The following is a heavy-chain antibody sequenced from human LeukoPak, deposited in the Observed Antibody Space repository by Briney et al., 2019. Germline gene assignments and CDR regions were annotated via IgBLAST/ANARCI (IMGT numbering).Heavy chain of an antibody. V-gene: IGHV3-48*01. D-gene: IGHD3-10*01. CDR2: ISSSSSTI. CDR1: GFTFSSYS. CDR3: ARIPYYYGSGSFI. Sequence: GGSLRLSCAASGFTFSSYSMNWVRQAPGKGLEWVSYISSSSSTIYYADSVKSRFTISRDNAKNSLYLQMNSLRAEDTAVYYCARIPYYYGSGSFIWGQGTLVTVSS. J-gene: IGHJ4*02.